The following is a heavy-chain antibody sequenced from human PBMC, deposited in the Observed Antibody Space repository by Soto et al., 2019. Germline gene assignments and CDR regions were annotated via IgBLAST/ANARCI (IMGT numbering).Heavy chain of an antibody. CDR2: LYGGGTT. CDR1: GFTVSSNY. J-gene: IGHJ4*02. Sequence: GGSLRLSCAASGFTVSSNYMSWVRQAPGKGLEWVSLLYGGGTTYYADSVKDRFTISRDNSKNTVYLQMNSLRAEDTAVYYCARAAAGYYFDYWGQGSLVTVSS. V-gene: IGHV3-66*01. CDR3: ARAAAGYYFDY. D-gene: IGHD6-13*01.